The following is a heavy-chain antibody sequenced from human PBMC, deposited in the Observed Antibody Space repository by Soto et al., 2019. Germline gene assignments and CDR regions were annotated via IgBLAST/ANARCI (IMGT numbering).Heavy chain of an antibody. D-gene: IGHD6-19*01. Sequence: SQTLSLTCAISGDSVSSNTAAWNWIRSSPSRGLEWLGRTYYRSNWRHDYAVSVKSRITVNPDTSKNHFSLQLNSVTPDDTAVYYCERGVAGSGFDRWGQGTLVTVSS. CDR2: TYYRSNWRH. CDR1: GDSVSSNTAA. J-gene: IGHJ4*02. CDR3: ERGVAGSGFDR. V-gene: IGHV6-1*01.